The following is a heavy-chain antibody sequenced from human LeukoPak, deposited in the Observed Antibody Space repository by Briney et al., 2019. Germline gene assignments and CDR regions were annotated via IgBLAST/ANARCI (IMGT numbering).Heavy chain of an antibody. D-gene: IGHD2-8*01. CDR3: AYGGVYACTG. CDR1: GFTFSSYS. J-gene: IGHJ4*02. V-gene: IGHV3-30*03. Sequence: GGSLRLSCAASGFTFSSYSMHWVRQAPGKGLEWVAVISYDGSNKYYADSVKGRFTISRDNSKNTLYLQMNSLRAEDTAVYYCAYGGVYACTGWGQGTLVTVSS. CDR2: ISYDGSNK.